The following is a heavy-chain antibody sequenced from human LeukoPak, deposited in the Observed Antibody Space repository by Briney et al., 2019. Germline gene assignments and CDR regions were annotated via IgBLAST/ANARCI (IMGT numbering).Heavy chain of an antibody. J-gene: IGHJ4*02. CDR2: INHSGST. V-gene: IGHV4-34*01. CDR3: AGLVGRYSSGLYYYYFDY. Sequence: SETLSLTCAVYGGSFSGYYWSWIRQPPGKGLEWIGEINHSGSTYYNPSLKSRVTISVDSSKNQFSLKLTSVTAADTAVYYCAGLVGRYSSGLYYYYFDYWGQGTLVTVSS. CDR1: GGSFSGYY. D-gene: IGHD3-22*01.